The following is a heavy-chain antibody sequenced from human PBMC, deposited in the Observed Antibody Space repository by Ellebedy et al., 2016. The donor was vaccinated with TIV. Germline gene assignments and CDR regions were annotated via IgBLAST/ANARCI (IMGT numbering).Heavy chain of an antibody. CDR3: ARGGQYVWFDP. V-gene: IGHV1-69*10. J-gene: IGHJ5*02. Sequence: ASVKVSCKASGGTFSSYAISWVRQAPGQGLEWMGGIIPILGIANYAQKFQGRVTITADESTSTAYMELSSLRSEDTAVYYCARGGQYVWFDPWGQGTLVTVSS. D-gene: IGHD3-16*01. CDR2: IIPILGIA. CDR1: GGTFSSYA.